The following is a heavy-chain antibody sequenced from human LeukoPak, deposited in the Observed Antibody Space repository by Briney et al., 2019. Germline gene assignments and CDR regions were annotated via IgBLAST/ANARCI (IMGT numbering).Heavy chain of an antibody. CDR3: ARDGVRLYYDFWGGPYGMDV. CDR1: GYTFTSYG. J-gene: IGHJ6*02. D-gene: IGHD3-3*01. V-gene: IGHV1-18*01. CDR2: ISAYNGNT. Sequence: ASVKVSCKASGYTFTSYGISWVRQAPGQGLEWMGWISAYNGNTNYAQKLQGRVTMTTDTPTSTAYMELRSVRSDDTAVYYCARDGVRLYYDFWGGPYGMDVWGQGTTVTVSS.